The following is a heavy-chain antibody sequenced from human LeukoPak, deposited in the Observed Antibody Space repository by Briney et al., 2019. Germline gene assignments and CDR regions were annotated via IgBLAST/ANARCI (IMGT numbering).Heavy chain of an antibody. Sequence: GGSLRLSCAASGFTFSSYAMHWVRQAPGKGLEWVAVISYDGSNKYYADSVKGRFTISRDNSKNTLYLQMNSLRAEDTAVYYCARAWGTAMVYFDYWGQGTLVTVSS. CDR3: ARAWGTAMVYFDY. CDR2: ISYDGSNK. J-gene: IGHJ4*02. D-gene: IGHD5-18*01. CDR1: GFTFSSYA. V-gene: IGHV3-30-3*01.